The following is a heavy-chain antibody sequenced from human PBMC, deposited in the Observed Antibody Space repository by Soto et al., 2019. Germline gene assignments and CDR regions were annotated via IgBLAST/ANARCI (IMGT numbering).Heavy chain of an antibody. J-gene: IGHJ5*02. CDR3: ARDLTVVTPIDL. CDR1: GFTFSSYS. CDR2: ISSSSSYI. D-gene: IGHD2-21*02. V-gene: IGHV3-21*01. Sequence: GGSLRLSCAASGFTFSSYSMNWVRQAPGKGLEWVSSISSSSSYIYYADSVKGRFTISRDNAKNSLYLQMNSLRAEDTAVYYCARDLTVVTPIDLWGQGTLVTVSS.